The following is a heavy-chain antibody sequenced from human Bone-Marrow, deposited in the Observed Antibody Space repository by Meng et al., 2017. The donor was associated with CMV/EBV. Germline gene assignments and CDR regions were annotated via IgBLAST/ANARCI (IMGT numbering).Heavy chain of an antibody. J-gene: IGHJ4*02. CDR3: ARYLSGGAARVRY. CDR2: IHPSDSAT. Sequence: KVSCKASGYTFTGYYMHWVRQAPGQGLEWMGSIHPSDSATRYNPSFQGQVSISADKSSSTAYLQWRSLAASDTAMYYCARYLSGGAARVRYWGQGTLVTVSS. V-gene: IGHV5-51*01. CDR1: GYTFTGYY. D-gene: IGHD2-15*01.